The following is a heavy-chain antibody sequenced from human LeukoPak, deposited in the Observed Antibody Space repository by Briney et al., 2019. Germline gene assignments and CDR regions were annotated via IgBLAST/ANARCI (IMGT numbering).Heavy chain of an antibody. CDR2: ISYDGSNK. CDR1: GFTFSNYA. V-gene: IGHV3-30-3*01. J-gene: IGHJ4*02. CDR3: ARDLGSGWTGAFDY. D-gene: IGHD6-19*01. Sequence: PGGSLRLSCAASGFTFSNYAMHWVRQAPGKGLEWVAVISYDGSNKYYADSVKGRFTISRDNSKNTLYLQMNSLRAEDTAVYYCARDLGSGWTGAFDYWGQGTLVTVSS.